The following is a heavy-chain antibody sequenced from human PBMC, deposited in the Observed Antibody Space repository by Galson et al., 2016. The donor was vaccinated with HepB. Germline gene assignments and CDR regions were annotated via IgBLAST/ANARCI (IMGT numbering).Heavy chain of an antibody. Sequence: SLRLSCAASGVTVSNNYMSWVRQAPGRGLEWVSVIYSGGDTYYADSVKGRFTISRDNFENTVYLQMNSLRAEDTAIYYCARDTWTWDGGQGTPVTVSS. J-gene: IGHJ4*02. D-gene: IGHD1-26*01. CDR1: GVTVSNNY. CDR3: ARDTWTWD. V-gene: IGHV3-66*01. CDR2: IYSGGDT.